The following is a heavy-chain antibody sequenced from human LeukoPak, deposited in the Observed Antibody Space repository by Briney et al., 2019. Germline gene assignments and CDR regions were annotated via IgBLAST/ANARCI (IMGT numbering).Heavy chain of an antibody. Sequence: ASVKVSCKASGYTFTAYYMHWVRQAPGQGLEWMGRINPNSGDTNYAQKFQGRVTMTRDTSINTAYMELSSLRSEDTAVYYCARGYGQKKIFGVVIIRGYYYYYMDVWGKGTTVTVSS. D-gene: IGHD3-3*01. CDR2: INPNSGDT. V-gene: IGHV1-2*06. CDR3: ARGYGQKKIFGVVIIRGYYYYYMDV. J-gene: IGHJ6*03. CDR1: GYTFTAYY.